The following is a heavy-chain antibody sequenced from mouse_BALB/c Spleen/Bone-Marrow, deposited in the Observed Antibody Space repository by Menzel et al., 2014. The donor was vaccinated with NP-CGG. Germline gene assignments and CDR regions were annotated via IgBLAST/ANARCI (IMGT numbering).Heavy chain of an antibody. J-gene: IGHJ2*01. CDR1: GYTFTSYW. V-gene: IGHV1-7*01. CDR3: ARSGGYDGFSY. D-gene: IGHD2-2*01. CDR2: INPSTGYT. Sequence: QVQLKESGAELAKPGASVKMSCKASGYTFTSYWMHWVKQRPGQGLEWIGYINPSTGYTEYNQRFKDKATLTADKSSSTAYMQLSSLTSEDSAVYYCARSGGYDGFSYWGQGTTLTVSS.